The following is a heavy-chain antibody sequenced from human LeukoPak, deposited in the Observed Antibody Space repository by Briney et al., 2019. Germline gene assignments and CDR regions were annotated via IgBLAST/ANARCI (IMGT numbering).Heavy chain of an antibody. CDR2: ISGSGGST. CDR3: AKGPSLRFLEWLYRN. V-gene: IGHV3-23*01. CDR1: GFTFSSYA. D-gene: IGHD3-3*01. J-gene: IGHJ4*02. Sequence: GGSMRLSCAASGFTFSSYAMSWVRQAPGKGLEWVSAISGSGGSTYYADSVKGRFTISRDNSKNTLYLQMNSLRAEDTAVYYCAKGPSLRFLEWLYRNWGQGTLVTVSS.